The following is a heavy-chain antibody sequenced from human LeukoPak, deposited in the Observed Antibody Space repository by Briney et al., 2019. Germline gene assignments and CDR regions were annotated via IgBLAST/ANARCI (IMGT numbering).Heavy chain of an antibody. D-gene: IGHD2-2*01. CDR3: AKQARYCSSTSCYRTGQFDY. V-gene: IGHV3-23*01. CDR2: ISGSGGST. Sequence: GGSLRLSCAASGFTFSSYAMSWVRQAPGKGLEWVSDISGSGGSTYYADSVKGRFTISRDNSKNTLYLQMNSLRAEDTAVYYCAKQARYCSSTSCYRTGQFDYWGQGTLVTVSS. CDR1: GFTFSSYA. J-gene: IGHJ4*02.